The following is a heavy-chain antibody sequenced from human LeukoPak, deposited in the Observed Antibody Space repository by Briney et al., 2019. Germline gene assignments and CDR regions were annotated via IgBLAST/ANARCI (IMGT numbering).Heavy chain of an antibody. CDR2: ISRSSSYI. J-gene: IGHJ6*03. D-gene: IGHD2-2*01. V-gene: IGHV3-21*01. CDR3: ARVRADIVVVPAANHYYYMDV. Sequence: AGSLRLSCAASGFTFSSHSMNWVSQAPWKGLEWVSSISRSSSYIYYADSVKGRFTTSRDNAKNSLYLHMNSLRAEDTAVYYCARVRADIVVVPAANHYYYMDVWGKGTTVTVSS. CDR1: GFTFSSHS.